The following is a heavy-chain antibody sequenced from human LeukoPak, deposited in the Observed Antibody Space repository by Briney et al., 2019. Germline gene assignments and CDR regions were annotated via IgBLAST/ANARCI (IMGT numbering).Heavy chain of an antibody. V-gene: IGHV1-2*06. D-gene: IGHD2-15*01. CDR1: GYTFTGYY. Sequence: ASVKVSCKASGYTFTGYYMHWVRQAPGQGLEWMGRINPNSGGTSFAQKFQGRVTITRDTSINTAYMELSRLRSDDTAVYYCARVLGVVAANWFDPWGQGTLVTVSS. CDR2: INPNSGGT. CDR3: ARVLGVVAANWFDP. J-gene: IGHJ5*02.